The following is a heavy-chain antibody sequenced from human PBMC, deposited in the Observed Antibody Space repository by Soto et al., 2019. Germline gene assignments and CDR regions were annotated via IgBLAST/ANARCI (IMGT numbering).Heavy chain of an antibody. CDR1: GGSINNSNW. Sequence: QVQLQESGPGLVKPSGTLSLTCAVSGGSINNSNWWSWVRQPPGKGLEWIGEIYHSGSTTYNPSLKSRFTMSVDKSTNQFSLKLSSVTAAYTAVYYCAKIKDYSGYQVRDYWGQGTMVTVSS. V-gene: IGHV4-4*02. D-gene: IGHD4-17*01. CDR2: IYHSGST. CDR3: AKIKDYSGYQVRDY. J-gene: IGHJ4*02.